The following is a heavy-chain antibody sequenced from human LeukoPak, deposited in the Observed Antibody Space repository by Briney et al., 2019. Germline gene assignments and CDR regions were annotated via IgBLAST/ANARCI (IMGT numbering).Heavy chain of an antibody. V-gene: IGHV1-8*02. CDR2: MNPNSGNT. CDR1: GYTFTDYP. D-gene: IGHD2-2*01. CDR3: ARSAPGVPVGFNYYYYYMDV. J-gene: IGHJ6*03. Sequence: GASVKVSFKASGYTFTDYPMHWVRQAPGQGLEWMGWMNPNSGNTGYAQKFQGRVTMTRNTSISTAYMELSSLRSEDTAVYYCARSAPGVPVGFNYYYYYMDVWGKGTTVTISS.